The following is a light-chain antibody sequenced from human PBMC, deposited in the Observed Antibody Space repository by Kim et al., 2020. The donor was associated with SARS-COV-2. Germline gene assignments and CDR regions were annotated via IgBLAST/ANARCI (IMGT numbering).Light chain of an antibody. Sequence: VSPGERATLSCRASQSVSSYLALYQQKAGQAPRLLIYDASNRATGIPPRFSGSGSGTDFTLTISSLEPEDFAVYYCQQRTNWPLTFGGGTKVDIK. CDR1: QSVSSY. V-gene: IGKV3-11*01. CDR3: QQRTNWPLT. J-gene: IGKJ4*01. CDR2: DAS.